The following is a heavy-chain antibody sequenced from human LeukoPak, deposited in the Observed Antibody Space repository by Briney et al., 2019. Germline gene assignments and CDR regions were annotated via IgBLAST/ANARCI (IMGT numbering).Heavy chain of an antibody. CDR1: GGSFSGYY. Sequence: PSETLSLACAVYGGSFSGYYWSWIRQPPGKGLEWIGEIIHNGSTNYNPSLKSRVTISVHTSKNQVSLRLSSVTAADTAVYYCARDLWSTYYYGSGSYRPSDYWGQGTLVTVSS. CDR3: ARDLWSTYYYGSGSYRPSDY. CDR2: IIHNGST. J-gene: IGHJ4*02. D-gene: IGHD3-10*01. V-gene: IGHV4-34*12.